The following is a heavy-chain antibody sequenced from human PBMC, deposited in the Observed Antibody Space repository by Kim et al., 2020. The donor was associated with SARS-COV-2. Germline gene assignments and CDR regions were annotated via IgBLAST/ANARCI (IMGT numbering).Heavy chain of an antibody. CDR3: ARHMDRLGRYFYFED. Sequence: SETLSLTCSVSGDSMTFYYLSWLRQAPGKRLEWIGFIFHDATTEYNPSLRSRLTMSMDTSKKQFSLKLRSVTATDTAIYYCARHMDRLGRYFYFEDWGQG. V-gene: IGHV4-59*08. CDR2: IFHDATT. J-gene: IGHJ1*01. CDR1: GDSMTFYY. D-gene: IGHD3-16*01.